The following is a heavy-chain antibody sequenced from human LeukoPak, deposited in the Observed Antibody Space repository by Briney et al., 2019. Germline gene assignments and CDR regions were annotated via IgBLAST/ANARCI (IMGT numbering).Heavy chain of an antibody. D-gene: IGHD2-2*01. CDR1: GYTFTNYG. J-gene: IGHJ4*02. Sequence: ASVKVSCKASGYTFTNYGITWVRQAPGQGLEWMGWINPNSGGTNYAQEFQGRVTMTRDTSISTIYMELSRLRYDDTAVYYCARPDCSTTSCCFDFWGQGTLVTVSS. CDR3: ARPDCSTTSCCFDF. CDR2: INPNSGGT. V-gene: IGHV1-2*02.